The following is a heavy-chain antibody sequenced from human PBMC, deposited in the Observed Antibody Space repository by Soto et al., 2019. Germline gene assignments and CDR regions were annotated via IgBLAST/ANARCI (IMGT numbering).Heavy chain of an antibody. CDR1: GGTFSSYA. CDR2: IIPIFGTA. J-gene: IGHJ6*02. V-gene: IGHV1-69*01. Sequence: QVPLVQSGAEVKKPGSSVKVSCKASGGTFSSYAISWVRQAPGQGLEWMGGIIPIFGTANYAQKFQGRVTITADESTSTAYMELSSLRSEDTAVYYCARLGITIFGVVIISYHGMDVWGQGTTVTVSS. D-gene: IGHD3-3*01. CDR3: ARLGITIFGVVIISYHGMDV.